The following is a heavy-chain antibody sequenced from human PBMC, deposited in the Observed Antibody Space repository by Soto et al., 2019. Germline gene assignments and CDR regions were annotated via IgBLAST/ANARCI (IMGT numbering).Heavy chain of an antibody. J-gene: IGHJ4*01. CDR2: ISYDGSDK. V-gene: IGHV3-30-3*01. Sequence: QVQLVESGGGVVQPGRSLRLSCAASGFTFSPYTMHWVRQTPGKGLEWVAVISYDGSDKYYAGSVRGRFTISRDNSKNTLFLQMNSLRAEDTALYYCARGGGFCGADCYKGGIDYWGXGXXXXVSS. CDR1: GFTFSPYT. CDR3: ARGGGFCGADCYKGGIDY. D-gene: IGHD2-21*02.